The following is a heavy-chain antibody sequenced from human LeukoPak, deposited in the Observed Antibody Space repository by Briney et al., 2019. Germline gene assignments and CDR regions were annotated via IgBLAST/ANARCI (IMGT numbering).Heavy chain of an antibody. CDR3: ARYPYSTSSWSDP. D-gene: IGHD6-6*01. Sequence: GGSLRLSCSASGFTFSRYAMHWVRQAPGKGLEYVSAISSNGGSTYYADSVRGRFTISRDNSKNTLYLQLNSLRAEDTAVYYCARYPYSTSSWSDPWGQGTLVTVSS. CDR2: ISSNGGST. V-gene: IGHV3-64*04. J-gene: IGHJ5*02. CDR1: GFTFSRYA.